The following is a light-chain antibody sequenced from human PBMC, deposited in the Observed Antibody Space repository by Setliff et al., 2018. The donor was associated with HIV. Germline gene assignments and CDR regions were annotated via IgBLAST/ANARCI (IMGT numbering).Light chain of an antibody. J-gene: IGLJ1*01. CDR2: SND. Sequence: QSVLTQPPSASGTPGQRITISCSGSSSNIGINSVNWYQQVPGTAPKLLIYSNDQWPSGVPDRFSGSKSGTSASLAISGLQSEDGADYYCAAWDDSLNGYVFGRGTKV. CDR1: SSNIGINS. CDR3: AAWDDSLNGYV. V-gene: IGLV1-44*01.